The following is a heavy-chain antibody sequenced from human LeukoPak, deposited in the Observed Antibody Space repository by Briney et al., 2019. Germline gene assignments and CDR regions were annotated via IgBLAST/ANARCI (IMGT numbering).Heavy chain of an antibody. Sequence: GGSLRLSCAASGFTFSSYAMSWVRQAPGKGLEWVSAISGSGGSTYYADSVKGRFTISRDNSKNTLYLQMNSLRAEDTAVYYCARDSHYDSSGYYFSPEGYFDYWGQGTLVTVFS. V-gene: IGHV3-23*01. D-gene: IGHD3-22*01. CDR2: ISGSGGST. J-gene: IGHJ4*02. CDR3: ARDSHYDSSGYYFSPEGYFDY. CDR1: GFTFSSYA.